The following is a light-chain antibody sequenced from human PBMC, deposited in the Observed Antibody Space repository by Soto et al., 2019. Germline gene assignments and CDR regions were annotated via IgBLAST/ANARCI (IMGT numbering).Light chain of an antibody. CDR2: DVS. CDR3: CSYAGTYTLWV. Sequence: QSVLTQPRSVSGSPGQSVTISCTGTSSDVGGYNYVSWYQQHPGKAPKLIIYDVSKRPSGVPDRFSGSKSGNPASLTISGLQAEDEADYYCCSYAGTYTLWVFGGGTKVTVL. J-gene: IGLJ3*02. CDR1: SSDVGGYNY. V-gene: IGLV2-11*01.